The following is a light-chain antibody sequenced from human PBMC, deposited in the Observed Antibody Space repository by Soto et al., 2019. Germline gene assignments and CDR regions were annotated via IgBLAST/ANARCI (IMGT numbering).Light chain of an antibody. Sequence: QSVLTQPPSASVSPGQSVTISCTGTRSDVGGYNYVSWYQQHPGKAPKLMIYEVSKRPSGVPDRFSASKSGNTASLTVSGLQAEDEADYYCSSYAGSNNLGVFGTGTKVT. V-gene: IGLV2-8*01. CDR2: EVS. J-gene: IGLJ1*01. CDR1: RSDVGGYNY. CDR3: SSYAGSNNLGV.